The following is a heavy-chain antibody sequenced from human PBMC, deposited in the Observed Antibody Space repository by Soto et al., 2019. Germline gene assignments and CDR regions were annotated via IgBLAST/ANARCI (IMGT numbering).Heavy chain of an antibody. Sequence: GGSLRLSCAASGFTFSSYAMSWVRQGPGKGLEWVSAISGSGDSTYYAESVKGRFTISRDNSKNKLHLQMNSLRADDTAVYYCAKDFTHPFDYWGQGTVVTVSS. CDR1: GFTFSSYA. CDR3: AKDFTHPFDY. J-gene: IGHJ4*02. CDR2: ISGSGDST. V-gene: IGHV3-23*01.